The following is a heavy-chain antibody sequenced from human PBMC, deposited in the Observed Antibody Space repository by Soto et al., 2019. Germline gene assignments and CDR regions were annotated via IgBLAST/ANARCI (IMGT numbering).Heavy chain of an antibody. Sequence: QVQLQESGPGLVKPSETLSLTCVVSGGSISSHYWSWIRQPPGRGLEWIGFVHYSGSTNYSPSLQSRVAMSIDTSKNQFSLNLSSVTAADTAFYCCARRDYSTSSLGPFDYWGQGILVTGSS. CDR1: GGSISSHY. J-gene: IGHJ4*02. V-gene: IGHV4-59*11. CDR2: VHYSGST. CDR3: ARRDYSTSSLGPFDY. D-gene: IGHD6-6*01.